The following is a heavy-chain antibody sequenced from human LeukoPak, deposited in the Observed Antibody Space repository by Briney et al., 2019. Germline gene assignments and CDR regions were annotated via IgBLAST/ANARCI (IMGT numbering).Heavy chain of an antibody. CDR2: IYHSRST. CDR3: ARKLWFGELPNFDY. D-gene: IGHD3-10*01. J-gene: IGHJ4*02. Sequence: SGTLSLTCTVSVYSISSGYYWGWIRQPPGKGLGWVGSIYHSRSTYYNPSLQSRVTISVDTSKNQYSLKLSSVTAADTAVYYCARKLWFGELPNFDYWGQGTLVTVSS. V-gene: IGHV4-38-2*02. CDR1: VYSISSGYY.